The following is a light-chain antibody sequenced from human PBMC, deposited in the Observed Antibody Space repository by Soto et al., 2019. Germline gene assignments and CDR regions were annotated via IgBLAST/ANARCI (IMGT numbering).Light chain of an antibody. V-gene: IGKV1-5*01. CDR1: QSISSW. CDR3: QQYNRYSWT. J-gene: IGKJ1*01. CDR2: DAS. Sequence: DIQMTQSPSTLPASVGDRVTITCRASQSISSWLAWYQQKPGKAPKLLIFDASSLESRVPSRFSGSGSGTEFTLTISSLQPDDLATYYCQQYNRYSWTFGQGTKVDIK.